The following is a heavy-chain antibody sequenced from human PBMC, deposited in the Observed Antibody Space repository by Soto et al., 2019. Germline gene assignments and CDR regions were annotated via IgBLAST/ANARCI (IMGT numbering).Heavy chain of an antibody. V-gene: IGHV3-74*01. CDR3: ARGGLRAYYMDV. D-gene: IGHD3-16*01. CDR1: GFTFSSYW. CDR2: IKSDGSST. Sequence: EVQLVESGGGLVQPGGSLRLSCAASGFTFSSYWMHWVRQAPGKGLVWVSRIKSDGSSTNYVDSVKGRFTISRDNAKNTLYLQMNSLGAEDTAVYYCARGGLRAYYMDVWGKGTTVTVSS. J-gene: IGHJ6*03.